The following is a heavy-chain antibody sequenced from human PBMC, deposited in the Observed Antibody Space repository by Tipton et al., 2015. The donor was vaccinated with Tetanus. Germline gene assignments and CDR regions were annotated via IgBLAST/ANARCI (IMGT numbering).Heavy chain of an antibody. Sequence: QLVQSGGEVKKPGESLKISCKGSGYIFNNYWIGWVRQKPGKGVEWMGIIYTGDSDTRYSTSFQGQVTIPVDKSINTAYLQWSSLKASDTSMFYCARAHCTDGVCNFDFWGQGALVTVAS. D-gene: IGHD2-8*01. J-gene: IGHJ4*02. CDR2: IYTGDSDT. CDR1: GYIFNNYW. CDR3: ARAHCTDGVCNFDF. V-gene: IGHV5-51*01.